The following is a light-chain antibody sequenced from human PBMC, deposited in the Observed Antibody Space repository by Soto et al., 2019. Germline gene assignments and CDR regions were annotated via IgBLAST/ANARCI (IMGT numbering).Light chain of an antibody. Sequence: QPVLTQPPSASGTPGQRVTISCSGSNSNIGSNAVNWYQQLPGTAPKVLIYTNNLRPSGVPDRFSGSKSGTSASLTISGLQSEDEADYHCAEWDDSLNGPTFGGGTKLTVL. CDR1: NSNIGSNA. V-gene: IGLV1-44*01. CDR2: TNN. J-gene: IGLJ3*02. CDR3: AEWDDSLNGPT.